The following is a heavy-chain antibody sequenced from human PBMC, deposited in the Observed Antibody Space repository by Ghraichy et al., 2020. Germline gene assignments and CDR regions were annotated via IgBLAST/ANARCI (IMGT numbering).Heavy chain of an antibody. J-gene: IGHJ4*02. Sequence: LSLTCVVSGFTFSNYDMHWVRQATGRGLEWVSSIGTLGDTYYPGSVEGRFTISRENATNSLYLQMNSLRAGDTAVYYCARGLQGYCNYTNCPFDQWGQGTLVTVSS. CDR1: GFTFSNYD. D-gene: IGHD2-2*01. CDR2: IGTLGDT. V-gene: IGHV3-13*01. CDR3: ARGLQGYCNYTNCPFDQ.